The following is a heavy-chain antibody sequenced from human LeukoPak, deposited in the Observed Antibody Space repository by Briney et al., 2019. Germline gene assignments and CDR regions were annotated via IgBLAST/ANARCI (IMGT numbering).Heavy chain of an antibody. CDR3: ARDQIRFLEWLDAFDI. Sequence: GGSLRLSCAASGFTFSSYSMNWVRQAPGKGLEWVSYISSSSSSTIYYADSVKGRFTISRDNAKNSLYLQMNSLRAEDTAVYYCARDQIRFLEWLDAFDIWGQGTMVTVSS. V-gene: IGHV3-48*01. CDR1: GFTFSSYS. CDR2: ISSSSSSTI. J-gene: IGHJ3*02. D-gene: IGHD3-3*01.